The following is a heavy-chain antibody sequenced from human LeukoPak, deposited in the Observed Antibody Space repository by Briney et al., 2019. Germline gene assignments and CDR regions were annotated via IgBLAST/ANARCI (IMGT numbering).Heavy chain of an antibody. CDR3: ARASQTGITGGYCSGDTCVNYFDY. J-gene: IGHJ4*02. D-gene: IGHD2-15*01. V-gene: IGHV4-34*01. CDR2: INHSGST. CDR1: DGPFCGYY. Sequence: SETLSLTCAVYDGPFCGYYWSWIPHPPGKGLEGSGEINHSGSTNYNPSLKSRVTISQDRSKNQFSLKVSSVTAADTAVYYCARASQTGITGGYCSGDTCVNYFDYWGQGTLVTDSS.